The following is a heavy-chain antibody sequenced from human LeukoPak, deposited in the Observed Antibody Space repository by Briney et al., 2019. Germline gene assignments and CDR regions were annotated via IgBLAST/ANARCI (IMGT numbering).Heavy chain of an antibody. D-gene: IGHD5-18*01. J-gene: IGHJ4*02. CDR2: IYYTGAT. Sequence: SETLSLTCTVSGGSISSYYWSWIRPPPGKGLEGIGYIYYTGATYYNPSLKSRVTISLDTSKNQFSLKLSSVTAADAAVYYCARAGYSYGTGYYFDYWGQGALVTVSS. V-gene: IGHV4-59*01. CDR3: ARAGYSYGTGYYFDY. CDR1: GGSISSYY.